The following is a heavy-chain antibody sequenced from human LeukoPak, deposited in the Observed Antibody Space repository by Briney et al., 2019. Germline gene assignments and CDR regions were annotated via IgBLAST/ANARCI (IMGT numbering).Heavy chain of an antibody. V-gene: IGHV3-7*01. CDR3: ARDLDYHDATGYYRQFDY. Sequence: GGSLRLSCAASGFTFNTYWMSWVRQAPGKGLEWVANIKQDGSEKYYVDSVKGRFTISRDNAKNSLYLQMNSLRAEDTTVYYCARDLDYHDATGYYRQFDYWGQGTLVTVSS. D-gene: IGHD3-22*01. J-gene: IGHJ4*02. CDR1: GFTFNTYW. CDR2: IKQDGSEK.